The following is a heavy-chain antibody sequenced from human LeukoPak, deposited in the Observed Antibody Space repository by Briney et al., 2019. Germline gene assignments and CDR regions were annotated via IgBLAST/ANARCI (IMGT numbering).Heavy chain of an antibody. Sequence: PGRSLRLSCAASGFTFSSYAMHWVRQAPGKGLEWVAVISYDGSNKYYADSVKGRFTISRDNSKNTLHLQMNSLRAEDTAVYYCARSLGTGIVGAIRYYGMDVWGQGTTVTVSS. D-gene: IGHD1-26*01. CDR2: ISYDGSNK. CDR3: ARSLGTGIVGAIRYYGMDV. V-gene: IGHV3-30-3*01. J-gene: IGHJ6*02. CDR1: GFTFSSYA.